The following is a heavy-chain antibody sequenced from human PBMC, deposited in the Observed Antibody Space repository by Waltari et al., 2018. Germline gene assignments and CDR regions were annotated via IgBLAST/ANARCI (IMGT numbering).Heavy chain of an antibody. CDR1: GYTFTGYS. J-gene: IGHJ6*02. CDR2: INPNSGGT. Sequence: QVQLVQSGAEAKKPGASVMVSCLASGYTFTGYSFHRVRQAPAQGLEWMGWINPNSGGTNYAQKFQGRVTMTRDTSISTAYMELSRLRSDDTAVYYCARDPTTVTTSYYYGMDVWGQGTTVTVSS. D-gene: IGHD4-4*01. V-gene: IGHV1-2*02. CDR3: ARDPTTVTTSYYYGMDV.